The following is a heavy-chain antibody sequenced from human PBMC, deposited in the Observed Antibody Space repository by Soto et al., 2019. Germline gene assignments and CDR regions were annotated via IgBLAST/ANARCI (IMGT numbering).Heavy chain of an antibody. D-gene: IGHD3-10*01. CDR2: ISGSGGST. CDR1: GFPISSYG. J-gene: IGHJ3*02. Sequence: PGGSMRLSCAASGFPISSYGRSWVSPATGKGLEWVSAISGSGGSTYYADSVKGRFTISRDNSKNTLYLQMNSLRAEDTAVYYCAWGYYYGSGSYYPDAFDIWGQGTMVTVSS. V-gene: IGHV3-23*01. CDR3: AWGYYYGSGSYYPDAFDI.